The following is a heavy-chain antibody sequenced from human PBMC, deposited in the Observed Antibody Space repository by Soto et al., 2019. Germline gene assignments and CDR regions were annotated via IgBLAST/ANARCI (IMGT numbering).Heavy chain of an antibody. V-gene: IGHV3-9*01. CDR2: ISWDSATV. CDR3: VQGRYPTMATPLDH. D-gene: IGHD3-9*01. J-gene: IGHJ5*02. CDR1: GFTFDDCA. Sequence: EVQLVESGGGLVQPGRSLRLSCSASGFTFDDCAMHWVRQAPGKGPEWVSGISWDSATVGYAESVKGRFTITRDDAKNSLYLQMDSLRREDTALYDCVQGRYPTMATPLDHWGQGTLVTVSS.